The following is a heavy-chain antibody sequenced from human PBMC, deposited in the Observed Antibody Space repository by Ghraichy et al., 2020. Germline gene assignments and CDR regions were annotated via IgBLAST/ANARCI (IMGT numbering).Heavy chain of an antibody. CDR1: GGSISSSSYY. Sequence: SETLSLTCTVSGGSISSSSYYWGWIRQPPGKGLEWIGSIYYSGSTYYNPSLKSRVTISVDTSKNQFSLKLSSVTAADTAVYYCASTGRLPIPDYWGQGTLVTVSS. V-gene: IGHV4-39*01. J-gene: IGHJ4*02. CDR2: IYYSGST. CDR3: ASTGRLPIPDY.